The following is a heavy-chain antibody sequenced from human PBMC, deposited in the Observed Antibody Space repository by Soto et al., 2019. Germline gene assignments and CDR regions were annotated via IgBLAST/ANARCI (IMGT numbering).Heavy chain of an antibody. CDR1: GFTFSSSE. CDR3: VKGTWAVPSASDAFDI. CDR2: IHPGGQTI. V-gene: IGHV3-48*03. Sequence: GGSLRLSCAASGFTFSSSEMYWVRQAPGKGLEWISYIHPGGQTIFYAESVKGRFTISRDNAKHSVYLQMNSLRAEDTAIYYCVKGTWAVPSASDAFDIWGQGTVVTVSS. J-gene: IGHJ3*02. D-gene: IGHD2-2*01.